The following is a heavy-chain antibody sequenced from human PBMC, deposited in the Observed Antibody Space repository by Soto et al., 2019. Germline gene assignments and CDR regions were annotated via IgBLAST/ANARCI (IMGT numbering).Heavy chain of an antibody. V-gene: IGHV1-2*02. D-gene: IGHD5-12*01. J-gene: IGHJ3*02. Sequence: SVKVSCKASGYTFTGYYVHWVRQAPGQGLEWMGWINPNSGGTNYAQKFQGRVTMTRDTSISTAYMELSRLRSDDTAVYYCARDLARVQLLATYTLGAFDIWGQGTMVTVSS. CDR1: GYTFTGYY. CDR3: ARDLARVQLLATYTLGAFDI. CDR2: INPNSGGT.